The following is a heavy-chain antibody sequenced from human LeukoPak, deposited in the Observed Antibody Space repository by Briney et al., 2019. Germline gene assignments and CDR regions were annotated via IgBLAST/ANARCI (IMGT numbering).Heavy chain of an antibody. CDR1: GFIFSSYS. CDR3: ARSRDSSSWYVFDY. D-gene: IGHD6-13*01. CDR2: ITGSGGNT. J-gene: IGHJ4*02. V-gene: IGHV3-23*01. Sequence: GGSLRLSCAASGFIFSSYSMSWVRQAPGKGLEWVSVITGSGGNTYYADSVKGRFTISKDNSKNTVYLQMNSLRAEDTAVYYCARSRDSSSWYVFDYWGQGTLVTVSS.